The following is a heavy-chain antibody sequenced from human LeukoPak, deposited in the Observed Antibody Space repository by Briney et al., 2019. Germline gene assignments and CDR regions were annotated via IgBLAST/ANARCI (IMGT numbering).Heavy chain of an antibody. J-gene: IGHJ4*02. CDR1: GGSISSGGYS. D-gene: IGHD4-17*01. V-gene: IGHV4-30-2*01. Sequence: PSETLSLTCAVSGGSISSGGYSWSWIRQPPGKGPEWIGYIYHSGSTYYNPSLKSRVTISVDRSKNQFSLKLSSVTAADTAVYYCARGTPTTAFDYWGQGTLVTVSS. CDR2: IYHSGST. CDR3: ARGTPTTAFDY.